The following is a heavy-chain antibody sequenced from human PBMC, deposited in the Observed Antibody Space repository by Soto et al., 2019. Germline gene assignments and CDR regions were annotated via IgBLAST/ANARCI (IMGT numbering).Heavy chain of an antibody. V-gene: IGHV3-49*04. CDR3: TAVKLYPSLDFDS. D-gene: IGHD2-8*01. Sequence: HPGGSLRLSCTASGFTFGDYAMSWVRQAPGKGLEWVGFIRGKAYGGKTEYAASVKGRLTIPSDDSNRIAYLQMNSLKTEDTVVYYCTAVKLYPSLDFDSWGQGTLVTVSS. J-gene: IGHJ4*02. CDR1: GFTFGDYA. CDR2: IRGKAYGGKT.